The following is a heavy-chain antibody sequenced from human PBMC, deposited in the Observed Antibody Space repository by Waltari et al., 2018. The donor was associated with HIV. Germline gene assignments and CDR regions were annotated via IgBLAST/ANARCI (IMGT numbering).Heavy chain of an antibody. Sequence: QVQLVESGGGVVQPGRSLRLSCAASGFTFSSYGMHWVRQAPGTGLAWVAVISYDGSNKYYADSVKGRFTISRDKSKNTLYLQMNSLRAEDTAVYYCAKDRVGYCSSTSCYYLYYYYGMDVWGQGTTVTVSS. CDR2: ISYDGSNK. J-gene: IGHJ6*02. CDR1: GFTFSSYG. D-gene: IGHD2-2*03. CDR3: AKDRVGYCSSTSCYYLYYYYGMDV. V-gene: IGHV3-30*18.